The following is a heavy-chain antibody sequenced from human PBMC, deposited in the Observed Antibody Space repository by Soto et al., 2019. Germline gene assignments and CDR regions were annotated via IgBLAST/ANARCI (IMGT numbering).Heavy chain of an antibody. CDR2: IKSKTDGGTT. J-gene: IGHJ1*01. CDR1: GFTFSNAW. Sequence: EVQLVESGGGLVKPGGSLRLSCAASGFTFSNAWMSWVRQAPGKGLEWVGRIKSKTDGGTTDYAAPVKGRFTISRDDSNNTLYLQMNILKTEDTAVYYCTTHSGYELNSGSLQHWGQGTLVTVSS. V-gene: IGHV3-15*01. D-gene: IGHD5-12*01. CDR3: TTHSGYELNSGSLQH.